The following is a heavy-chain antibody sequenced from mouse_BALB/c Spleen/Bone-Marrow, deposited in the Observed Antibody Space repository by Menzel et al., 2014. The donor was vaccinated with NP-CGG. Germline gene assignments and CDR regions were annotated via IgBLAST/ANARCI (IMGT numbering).Heavy chain of an antibody. CDR3: AREVSMDY. CDR2: ISDGGSYT. V-gene: IGHV5-4*02. CDR1: GFTFSDYY. J-gene: IGHJ4*01. Sequence: LVESGGGLVKPGGSLKLSCAASGFTFSDYYMYWVRQTPEKGLEWVATISDGGSYTYYPDSVKGRFTISRDNAKNNLFLQLSSLKSEDTAMYYCAREVSMDYWGQGTSVTVSS.